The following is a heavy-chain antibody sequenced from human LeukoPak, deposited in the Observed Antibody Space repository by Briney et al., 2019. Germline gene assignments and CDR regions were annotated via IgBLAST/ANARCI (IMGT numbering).Heavy chain of an antibody. J-gene: IGHJ5*02. CDR1: RFTFDDYA. D-gene: IGHD6-13*01. CDR2: ISGDGGST. Sequence: PGGSLRLSCAASRFTFDDYAMHWVRQAPGRGLEWVSLISGDGGSTYYADSVKGRFTISRDNSKNSLYLQMNSLRTEDTALYYCAKDIAAAKPFDPWGQGTLVTVSS. V-gene: IGHV3-43*02. CDR3: AKDIAAAKPFDP.